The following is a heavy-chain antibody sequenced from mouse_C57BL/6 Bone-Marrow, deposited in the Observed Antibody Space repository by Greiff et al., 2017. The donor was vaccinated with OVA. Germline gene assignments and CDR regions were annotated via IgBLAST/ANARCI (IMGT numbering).Heavy chain of an antibody. D-gene: IGHD2-1*01. CDR1: GYTFTSYW. V-gene: IGHV1-52*01. J-gene: IGHJ4*01. CDR3: ARERYYGKNYAMDY. Sequence: QVQLQQPGAELVRPGSSVKLSCQASGYTFTSYWMHWVKQRPIQGLEWIGNIDPSDSETHYNQKFKDKATLTVDKSSSTAYMQLSSLTSEDSAVYYCARERYYGKNYAMDYWGQGTSVTVSS. CDR2: IDPSDSET.